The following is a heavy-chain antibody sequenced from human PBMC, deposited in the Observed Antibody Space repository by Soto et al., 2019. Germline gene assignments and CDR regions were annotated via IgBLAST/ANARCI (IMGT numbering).Heavy chain of an antibody. CDR1: GYMFPIYH. Sequence: GESLKISCEASGYMFPIYHISWVRQMPGKGLEWVGKIDPSDSRTMYRPSSRARITISVDKSINTAYLEWGRLKASDTTMYYCARPDSNGDFDFWGQGTQVTVS. CDR2: IDPSDSRT. CDR3: ARPDSNGDFDF. V-gene: IGHV5-10-1*01. J-gene: IGHJ4*02. D-gene: IGHD2-8*01.